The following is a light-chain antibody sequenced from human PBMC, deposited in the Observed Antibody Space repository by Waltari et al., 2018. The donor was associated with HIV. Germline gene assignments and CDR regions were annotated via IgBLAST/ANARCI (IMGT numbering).Light chain of an antibody. V-gene: IGLV3-21*02. Sequence: SYVLTQPPSVSVAPGQTATVPCGGNNIGSKSVHWYQVKPGQAPVLVVYDDSDRPSGIPERFSGSNSGNTATLTISRVEAGDEADYYCQVWDTGGDHPEWVFGGGTKLTVL. CDR3: QVWDTGGDHPEWV. CDR1: NIGSKS. J-gene: IGLJ3*02. CDR2: DDS.